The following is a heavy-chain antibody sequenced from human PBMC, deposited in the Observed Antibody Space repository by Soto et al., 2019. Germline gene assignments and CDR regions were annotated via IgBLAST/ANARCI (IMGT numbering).Heavy chain of an antibody. D-gene: IGHD6-19*01. J-gene: IGHJ4*02. CDR1: GGSFSGYY. Sequence: QVQLQQWGAGLLKPSETLSLTCAVYGGSFSGYYWSWIRQPPGKGLEWIGEINHSGSTNYNPSLKRRVTISVDTSKDQFSLKLSSVTAADTAVYYCAMLLLKGWSKDDYWGQGTLVTVSS. V-gene: IGHV4-34*01. CDR3: AMLLLKGWSKDDY. CDR2: INHSGST.